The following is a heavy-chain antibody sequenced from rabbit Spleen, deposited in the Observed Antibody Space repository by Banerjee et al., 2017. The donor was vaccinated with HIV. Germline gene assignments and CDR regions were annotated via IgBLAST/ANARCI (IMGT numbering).Heavy chain of an antibody. J-gene: IGHJ4*01. Sequence: QSLEESGGDLVKPGASLTLTCKASGFSFSDRDVMCWVRRAPGKGLEWIACINTYTDKGVYATWAKGRFTISRTSSTTVTLQMTSLTAADTATYFCARDLTSVIGWNLNLWGQGTLVTVS. V-gene: IGHV1S40*01. CDR1: GFSFSDRDV. D-gene: IGHD1-1*01. CDR2: INTYTDKG. CDR3: ARDLTSVIGWNLNL.